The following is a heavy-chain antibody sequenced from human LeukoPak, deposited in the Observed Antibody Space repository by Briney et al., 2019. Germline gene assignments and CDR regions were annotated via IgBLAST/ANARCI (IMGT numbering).Heavy chain of an antibody. V-gene: IGHV1-69*06. CDR1: GGTFSSYA. CDR2: IIPIFGTA. D-gene: IGHD3-22*01. J-gene: IGHJ5*02. Sequence: GASVKVSCKASGGTFSSYAISWVRQAPGQGLEWMGGIIPIFGTANYAQKFQGRVTITADKSTSTAYMELSSLRSEDTAVYYCARSESYYYDSSGSQWFDPWGQGTLVTVSS. CDR3: ARSESYYYDSSGSQWFDP.